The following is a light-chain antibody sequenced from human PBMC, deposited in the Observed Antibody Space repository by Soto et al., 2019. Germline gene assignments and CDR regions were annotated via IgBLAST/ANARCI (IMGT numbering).Light chain of an antibody. CDR3: CSYAGGYTLI. J-gene: IGLJ2*01. CDR1: SSDVGAYNY. Sequence: QSVLTQPRSVSGSPGQSVTISCTGTSSDVGAYNYVSWYQQHPNKAPKFMIYDVTKRPSGVPDRFSGSKSGNTASLTISGLQAEDEADYYCCSYAGGYTLIFGGGTKLTVL. V-gene: IGLV2-11*01. CDR2: DVT.